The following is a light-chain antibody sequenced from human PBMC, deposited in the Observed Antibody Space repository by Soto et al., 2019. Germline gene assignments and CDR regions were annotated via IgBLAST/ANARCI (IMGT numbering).Light chain of an antibody. CDR3: QQYNSYSWT. V-gene: IGKV1-5*03. CDR1: QSISSW. Sequence: DIQMTQSPSTLSASVGDRVTITCRASQSISSWLAWYQEKPGKAHKLLIYKGSSLESGVPSRFRGSGSGTEFTLTISSLQPDDFATYYCQQYNSYSWTFGQGTKVEIK. J-gene: IGKJ1*01. CDR2: KGS.